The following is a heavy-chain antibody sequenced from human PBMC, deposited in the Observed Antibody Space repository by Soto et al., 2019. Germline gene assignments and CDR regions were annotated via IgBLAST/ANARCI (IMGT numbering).Heavy chain of an antibody. CDR3: ARALANYDFWSGLAYFDY. V-gene: IGHV3-53*01. CDR1: GFTVSSNY. Sequence: HPGGSLRLSCAASGFTVSSNYMSWVRQAPGKGLEWVSVIYSGGSTYYADSVKGRFTISRDNSKNTLYLQMNSLRAEDTAVYYCARALANYDFWSGLAYFDYWGQGTLVTVSS. CDR2: IYSGGST. D-gene: IGHD3-3*01. J-gene: IGHJ4*02.